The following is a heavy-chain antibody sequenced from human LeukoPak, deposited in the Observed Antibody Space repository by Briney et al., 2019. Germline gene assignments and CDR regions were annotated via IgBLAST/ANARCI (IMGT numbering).Heavy chain of an antibody. CDR2: ISSSSSYI. D-gene: IGHD5-18*01. V-gene: IGHV3-21*01. CDR3: ARENSDTAMVTGTYYFDY. J-gene: IGHJ4*02. CDR1: GFTFSSYS. Sequence: PGGSLRLSCAASGFTFSSYSMNWVRQAPGKGLEWVSSISSSSSYIYYADSVKGRFTISRDNAKNSLYLQMNSLRAEDTAVYYCARENSDTAMVTGTYYFDYWGQGTLVTVSS.